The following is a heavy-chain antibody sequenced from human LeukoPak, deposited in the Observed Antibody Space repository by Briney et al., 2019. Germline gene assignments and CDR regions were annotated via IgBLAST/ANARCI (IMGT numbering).Heavy chain of an antibody. D-gene: IGHD3-3*01. V-gene: IGHV4-4*02. CDR3: ARDWRGNQHDFWSGYYRGFDI. Sequence: SETLSLTCAVSGDSITSSNWWTWVRQPPGKGLEWIGEIYHSGSTNYNPSLKSRVIISVDKSTNQFSLKLSSVTAADTAVYYCARDWRGNQHDFWSGYYRGFDIWGQGTMATVSA. J-gene: IGHJ3*02. CDR2: IYHSGST. CDR1: GDSITSSNW.